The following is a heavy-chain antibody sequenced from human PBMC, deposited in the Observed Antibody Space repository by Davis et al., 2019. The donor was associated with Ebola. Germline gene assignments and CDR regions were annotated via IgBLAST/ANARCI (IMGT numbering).Heavy chain of an antibody. Sequence: ESLKISCAASGFTFSNYHMNWIRQPPGKGLEWTGEINHSGSTNSNPSLKSRVTISVDTSKNQFSLKLSSVTAADTAVYYCARLYRAGVLVPAAQRYYYYGMDVWGQGTTVTVSS. V-gene: IGHV4-34*01. J-gene: IGHJ6*02. CDR3: ARLYRAGVLVPAAQRYYYYGMDV. CDR1: GFTFSNYH. CDR2: INHSGST. D-gene: IGHD2-2*01.